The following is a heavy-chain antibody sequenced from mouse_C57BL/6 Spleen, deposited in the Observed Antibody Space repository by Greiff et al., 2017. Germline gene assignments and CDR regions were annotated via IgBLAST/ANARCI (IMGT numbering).Heavy chain of an antibody. J-gene: IGHJ4*01. D-gene: IGHD3-2*02. CDR1: GYAFTNYL. CDR2: INPGSGGT. V-gene: IGHV1-54*01. Sequence: LVESGAELVRPGTSVKVSCKASGYAFTNYLIEWVKQRPGQGLEWIGVINPGSGGTNYNEKFKGKATLTADKSSSTAYMQLSSLTSEDSAVYCCARGQLRLPMDYWGQGTSVTVSS. CDR3: ARGQLRLPMDY.